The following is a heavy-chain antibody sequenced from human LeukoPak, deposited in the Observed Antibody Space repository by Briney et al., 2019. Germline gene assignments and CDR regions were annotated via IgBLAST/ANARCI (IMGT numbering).Heavy chain of an antibody. CDR3: ARDRSLYTSMVDY. D-gene: IGHD5-18*01. CDR2: ISGYNGNT. V-gene: IGHV1-18*01. CDR1: GYNFSNYG. Sequence: GASVKVSCKASGYNFSNYGISWVRQAPGQGLEWMGWISGYNGNTNYAQKLQDRVTMTTDTSTTTAYMELRSLRSDDTAVYYCARDRSLYTSMVDYWDQGTLVTVSS. J-gene: IGHJ4*02.